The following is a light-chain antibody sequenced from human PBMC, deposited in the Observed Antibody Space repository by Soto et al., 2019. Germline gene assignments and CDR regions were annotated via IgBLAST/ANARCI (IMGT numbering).Light chain of an antibody. CDR3: SSYSPSSLL. V-gene: IGLV2-14*01. Sequence: QSALTQPASVSGSPGETITISCTGTSNDVGGYGYVSWYRQYAGKAPTLMVSEVSYRPSGVSDRFSGSKSGTTAFLTISGLQTEDEGHYYCSSYSPSSLLFDGGTKLTVL. J-gene: IGLJ3*02. CDR2: EVS. CDR1: SNDVGGYGY.